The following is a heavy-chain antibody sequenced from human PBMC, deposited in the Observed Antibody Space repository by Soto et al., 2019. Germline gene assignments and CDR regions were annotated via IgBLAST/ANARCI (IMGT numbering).Heavy chain of an antibody. D-gene: IGHD3-10*01. J-gene: IGHJ5*02. Sequence: EVQLVESGGGLVQPGGSLRLSCAASGFTFSSYWMSWVRQAPGKGLEWVANIKQDGSEKYYVDSVNGRISISRDNDKNSLYLQINRLRAEDTAVYYCARYSDGSGSIWFDPWGQGTLVTVSA. CDR1: GFTFSSYW. V-gene: IGHV3-7*01. CDR3: ARYSDGSGSIWFDP. CDR2: IKQDGSEK.